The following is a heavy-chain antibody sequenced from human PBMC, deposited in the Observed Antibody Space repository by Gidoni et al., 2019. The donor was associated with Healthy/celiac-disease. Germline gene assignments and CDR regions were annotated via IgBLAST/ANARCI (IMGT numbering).Heavy chain of an antibody. CDR1: GGSISSSSYY. CDR2: IYYSGST. CDR3: ARQTCSGGSCYSRKNYYYMDV. Sequence: QLQLQESGPGLVKPSETLSLTCTVPGGSISSSSYYWGWIRQPPGKGLEWIGSIYYSGSTYYNPSLKSRVTISVDTSKNQFSLKLSSVTAADTAVYYCARQTCSGGSCYSRKNYYYMDVWGKGTTVTVSS. J-gene: IGHJ6*03. D-gene: IGHD2-15*01. V-gene: IGHV4-39*01.